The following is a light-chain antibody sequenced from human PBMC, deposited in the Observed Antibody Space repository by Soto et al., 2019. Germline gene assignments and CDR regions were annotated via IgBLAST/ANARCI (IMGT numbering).Light chain of an antibody. CDR1: SSDVGSYNY. CDR2: EVS. CDR3: QSYDTSLSGVI. Sequence: QSALTQPASVSGSPGQSITISCTGTSSDVGSYNYVSWYQQNPGKAPKLMIYEVSNRPSGVPDRFSASKSGTSASLAITGLQGEDEANYYCQSYDTSLSGVIFGAGTKLTVL. J-gene: IGLJ2*01. V-gene: IGLV2-14*01.